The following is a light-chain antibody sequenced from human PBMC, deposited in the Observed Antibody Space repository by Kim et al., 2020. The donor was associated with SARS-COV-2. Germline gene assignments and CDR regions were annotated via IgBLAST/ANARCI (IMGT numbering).Light chain of an antibody. Sequence: ASVKLTCTLSSGHSKYAIAWHQQQPQKGPRYLMKLNSDGSHNKADGIPDRFSGSSSGAERYLIISSLQSEDEADYYCQTWGTGIWVFGGGTQLTVL. CDR3: QTWGTGIWV. V-gene: IGLV4-69*01. CDR2: LNSDGSH. CDR1: SGHSKYA. J-gene: IGLJ3*02.